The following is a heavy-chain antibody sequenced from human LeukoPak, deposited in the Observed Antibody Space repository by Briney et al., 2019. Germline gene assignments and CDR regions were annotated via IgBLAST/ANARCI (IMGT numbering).Heavy chain of an antibody. CDR2: IYTSGST. CDR3: AREPGYSSSWPFDY. D-gene: IGHD6-13*01. Sequence: PSETLSLTCTVSGGSISSYYWSWIRQPAGKGLEWIGRIYTSGSTNYNPSLKRRVTMSVDTSKNQFSPQLSSVIAADPALYYCAREPGYSSSWPFDYWGQGTLATVSS. CDR1: GGSISSYY. V-gene: IGHV4-4*07. J-gene: IGHJ4*02.